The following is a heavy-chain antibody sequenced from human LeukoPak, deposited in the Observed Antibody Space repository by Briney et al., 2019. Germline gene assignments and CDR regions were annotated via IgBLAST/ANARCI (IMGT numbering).Heavy chain of an antibody. J-gene: IGHJ6*03. Sequence: ASVKVSCKASGYTFTGYYMHWVRQAPGQGLEWMGWINPNSGGTNYAQKFQGRVTMTRDTSISTAYMELSRLRSDDTAVYYCARGGYCSGGSCHYYYYYYMDVWGKGTTVTVSS. CDR2: INPNSGGT. CDR1: GYTFTGYY. CDR3: ARGGYCSGGSCHYYYYYYMDV. D-gene: IGHD2-15*01. V-gene: IGHV1-2*02.